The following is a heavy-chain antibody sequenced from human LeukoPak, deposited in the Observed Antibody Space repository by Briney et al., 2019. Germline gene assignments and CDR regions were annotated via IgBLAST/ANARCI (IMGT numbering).Heavy chain of an antibody. CDR3: ARDVAVAAVRGWFDP. D-gene: IGHD6-19*01. CDR1: GGSISSSSYY. CDR2: INHSGST. J-gene: IGHJ5*02. V-gene: IGHV4-39*07. Sequence: SETLSLTCTVSGGSISSSSYYWGWVRQPPGKGVEWVGEINHSGSTNYNPSLKSRVTISVDTSKNQFSLKLSSVTAADTAVYYCARDVAVAAVRGWFDPWGQGTLVTVSS.